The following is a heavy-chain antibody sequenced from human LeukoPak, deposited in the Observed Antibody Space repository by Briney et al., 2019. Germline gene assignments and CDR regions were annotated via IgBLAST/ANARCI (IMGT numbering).Heavy chain of an antibody. CDR1: GGSISSYY. V-gene: IGHV4-59*12. CDR3: ARENDSSGYYYVAVLDY. Sequence: PSETLSLTCTVSGGSISSYYWSWIRQPPGKGLEWIGYIYYSGSTNYNPSLKSRVTISVDTSKNQFSLKLSSVTAADTAVYYCARENDSSGYYYVAVLDYWGQGTLVTVSS. J-gene: IGHJ4*02. CDR2: IYYSGST. D-gene: IGHD3-22*01.